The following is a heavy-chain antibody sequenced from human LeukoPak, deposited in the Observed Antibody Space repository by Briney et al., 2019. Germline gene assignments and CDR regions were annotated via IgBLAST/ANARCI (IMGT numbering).Heavy chain of an antibody. CDR3: ARATLRYYYDS. CDR2: IYYSGST. V-gene: IGHV4-59*01. D-gene: IGHD3-22*01. CDR1: GGSISSYY. J-gene: IGHJ4*02. Sequence: PSETLSLTCTVSGGSISSYYWSWIRQPPGKGLEWIGYIYYSGSTNYNPSLKSRVTISVDTSKNQFSLKLSSVTAADTAVYYCARATLRYYYDSWGQGTLVTVSS.